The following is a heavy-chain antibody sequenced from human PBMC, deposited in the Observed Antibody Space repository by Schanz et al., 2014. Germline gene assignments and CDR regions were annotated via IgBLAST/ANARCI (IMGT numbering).Heavy chain of an antibody. D-gene: IGHD6-13*01. J-gene: IGHJ4*02. Sequence: QVHLMESGGGVAQPGRSLRLSCAASGFTFNGNAMNWVRQAPGKGLEWVGIISYDGSKKSYADSVKGRFTIARDNSKSSRYLHMDVHRAEDTAVYYCTRIAGSYFDYWAQGTLVTVSS. CDR3: TRIAGSYFDY. V-gene: IGHV3-30*03. CDR2: ISYDGSKK. CDR1: GFTFNGNA.